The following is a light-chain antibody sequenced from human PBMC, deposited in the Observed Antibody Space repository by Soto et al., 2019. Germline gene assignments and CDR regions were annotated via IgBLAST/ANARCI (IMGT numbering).Light chain of an antibody. V-gene: IGKV1-5*01. Sequence: DIPMTQSPPTLSASVGDRVIITCRASQRMSAWLAWYQQKPGKAPKLLIYDASSLENGVPSRFSGSGSGTEFTLTISSLQPDDFATYYCQQHDTYPWTFGQGTKVDIK. CDR2: DAS. J-gene: IGKJ1*01. CDR3: QQHDTYPWT. CDR1: QRMSAW.